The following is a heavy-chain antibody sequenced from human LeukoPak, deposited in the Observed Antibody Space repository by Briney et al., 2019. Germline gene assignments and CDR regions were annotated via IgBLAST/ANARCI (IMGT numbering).Heavy chain of an antibody. CDR3: AKSVYHSGNY. Sequence: PGGSLRLSCAASGFTISTYGMSWVRQAPGKGLEWVSSISGGTTYYADSVKGRFTISRDNSKNTVSLQMNSLRAEDTAVYYCAKSVYHSGNYWGQGTLVTDSS. V-gene: IGHV3-23*01. CDR2: ISGGTT. D-gene: IGHD3-10*01. CDR1: GFTISTYG. J-gene: IGHJ4*02.